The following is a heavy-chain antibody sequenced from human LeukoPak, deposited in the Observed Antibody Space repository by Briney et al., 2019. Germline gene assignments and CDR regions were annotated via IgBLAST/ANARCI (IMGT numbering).Heavy chain of an antibody. CDR3: ARTSKKSRAADY. V-gene: IGHV3-11*04. D-gene: IGHD3-10*01. CDR1: GSTFSDYY. CDR2: ISSSGSTI. Sequence: PGGSLRLSCAASGSTFSDYYMSWIRQAPGKGLEWVSYISSSGSTIYYADSVKGRFTISRDNAKNSLYLQMNSLRAEDTAVYYCARTSKKSRAADYWGQGTLVTVSS. J-gene: IGHJ4*02.